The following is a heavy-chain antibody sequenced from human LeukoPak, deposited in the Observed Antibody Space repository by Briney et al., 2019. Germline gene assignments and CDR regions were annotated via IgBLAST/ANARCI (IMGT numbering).Heavy chain of an antibody. J-gene: IGHJ4*02. CDR3: AHDSSGWYGFDS. V-gene: IGHV2-5*02. CDR2: IYLDDDK. CDR1: GFSLRTSGVG. Sequence: SGPTLVKPTQTLTLTCTFLGFSLRTSGVGVGWIRQPPGQALEWLALIYLDDDKRYSPSLKSRLTITKDTSKNQVVLTMTNMDPVDKGTYYCAHDSSGWYGFDSWGQGTLVTVSS. D-gene: IGHD6-19*01.